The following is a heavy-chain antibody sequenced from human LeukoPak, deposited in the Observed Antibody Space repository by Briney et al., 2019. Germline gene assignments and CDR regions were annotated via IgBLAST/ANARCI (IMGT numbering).Heavy chain of an antibody. Sequence: GGSLRLSCEASGFTLSSYWMSWVRQAPGKGLEWVARIKQDGSEKHYMDSVKGRFTISRDNAQNSLYLQMNTLRAEDTAVYYCARYIETPRRDLDYWGQGSLVPVSS. CDR2: IKQDGSEK. D-gene: IGHD4-23*01. V-gene: IGHV3-7*01. CDR3: ARYIETPRRDLDY. CDR1: GFTLSSYW. J-gene: IGHJ4*02.